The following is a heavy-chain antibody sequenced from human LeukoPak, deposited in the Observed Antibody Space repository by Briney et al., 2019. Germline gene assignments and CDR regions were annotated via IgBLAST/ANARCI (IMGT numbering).Heavy chain of an antibody. J-gene: IGHJ6*03. CDR2: IYSDNT. D-gene: IGHD6-13*01. V-gene: IGHV3-48*03. CDR1: GFTFSSYE. CDR3: ARVGYSSSDDYYYYYYMDV. Sequence: HPGGSLRLSCAASGFTFSSYEMNWVRQAPGKGLEWVSFIYSDNTHYSDSVKGRFTISRDNAKNSLYLQMNSLRAEDTAVYYCARVGYSSSDDYYYYYYMDVWGKGTTVTVSS.